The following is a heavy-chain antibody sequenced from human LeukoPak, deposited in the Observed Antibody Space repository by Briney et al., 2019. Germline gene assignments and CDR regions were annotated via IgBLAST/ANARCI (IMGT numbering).Heavy chain of an antibody. D-gene: IGHD5-18*01. Sequence: GGSLRLSCSASGFTFSSYAMHWVRQAPGKGLEYVSAISSTGGSTYYADSVKGRFTISRDNSKNTLYLQMSSLRAEDTAVYYCVKDLQTSRSGYSYAPFDYWGQGTLVTVSS. CDR2: ISSTGGST. CDR3: VKDLQTSRSGYSYAPFDY. J-gene: IGHJ4*02. CDR1: GFTFSSYA. V-gene: IGHV3-64D*06.